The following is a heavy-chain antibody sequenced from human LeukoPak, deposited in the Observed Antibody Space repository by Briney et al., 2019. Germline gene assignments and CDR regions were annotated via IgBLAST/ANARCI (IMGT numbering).Heavy chain of an antibody. CDR2: ISSNGGST. V-gene: IGHV3-64D*06. D-gene: IGHD5-18*01. Sequence: GGSLRLSCSASGFTFSSYAMHWVRQAPGKGLEYVSAISSNGGSTYYADSVKGRFTISRDNSKNTLYLQMSSLRAEDTAVYYCVKAPGYSYGAPYFDYWGQGTLATVSA. CDR3: VKAPGYSYGAPYFDY. J-gene: IGHJ4*02. CDR1: GFTFSSYA.